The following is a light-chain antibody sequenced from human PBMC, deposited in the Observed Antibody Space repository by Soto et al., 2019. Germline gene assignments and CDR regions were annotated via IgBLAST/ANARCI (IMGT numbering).Light chain of an antibody. CDR2: GAS. V-gene: IGKV3-20*01. CDR1: QTIRSNY. Sequence: ETVLTQSPGTLSLSPGERATLSCRASQTIRSNYLAWYRQTPGQAPRLLIYGASNRATGIADRFSGSGSGTDFTLSISRLETEDFALYYCQQYGSSPWTFGQGTKVEIK. CDR3: QQYGSSPWT. J-gene: IGKJ1*01.